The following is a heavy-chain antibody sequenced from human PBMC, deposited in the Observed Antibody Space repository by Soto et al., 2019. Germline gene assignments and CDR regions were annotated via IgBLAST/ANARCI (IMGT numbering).Heavy chain of an antibody. CDR2: IEHSGST. D-gene: IGHD1-26*01. V-gene: IGHV4-34*01. CDR1: GASFSGYS. J-gene: IGHJ4*02. CDR3: ARVGANPSDY. Sequence: PSETLSLTCAVHGASFSGYSWSWIRQPPGKGLEWIGDIEHSGSTNYNSSLRSRVTISLDTSKNHFSLKLNSVTAADTAVYYCARVGANPSDYWGQGTLVT.